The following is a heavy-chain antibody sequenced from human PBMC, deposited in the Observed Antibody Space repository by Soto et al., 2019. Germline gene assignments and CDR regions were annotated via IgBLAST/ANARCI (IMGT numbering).Heavy chain of an antibody. J-gene: IGHJ4*02. Sequence: ASVKVSCKASGYTFTSYGISWVRQAPGQGLEWMGWISAYNGNTNYAQKLQGRVTMTTDTSTSTAYMELRSLRSDDTAVYYCAREGRGKKAGYNGLVSLGYWGQGTLVTVS. CDR2: ISAYNGNT. D-gene: IGHD2-2*02. CDR3: AREGRGKKAGYNGLVSLGY. CDR1: GYTFTSYG. V-gene: IGHV1-18*01.